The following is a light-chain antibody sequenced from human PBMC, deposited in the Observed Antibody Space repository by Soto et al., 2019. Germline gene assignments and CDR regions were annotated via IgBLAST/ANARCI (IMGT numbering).Light chain of an antibody. J-gene: IGLJ2*01. Sequence: QSALTQPPSASGSPGQSVTISCTGTSSDVGGYNYVSWYQQHPGKAPNLMIYEVSKRPSGVPDRFSGSKSGNTAPLTVSVLQAEDEDDYYCSSYAGRNTVVFGGGTKLTVL. CDR1: SSDVGGYNY. V-gene: IGLV2-8*01. CDR2: EVS. CDR3: SSYAGRNTVV.